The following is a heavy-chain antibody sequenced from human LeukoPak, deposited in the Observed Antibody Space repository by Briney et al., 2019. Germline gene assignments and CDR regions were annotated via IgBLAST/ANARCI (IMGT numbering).Heavy chain of an antibody. J-gene: IGHJ3*02. D-gene: IGHD3-16*01. V-gene: IGHV3-7*01. CDR2: IKQDGSDK. Sequence: GGSLRLSCAASGFTFSRYWMSWVRQAPGKGLEWVANIKQDGSDKDYVDSVKGRFTISRDNAMNSLYLQMNSLRVEDTAVYYCTREGVGGFDTWGQGAMSLSLQ. CDR3: TREGVGGFDT. CDR1: GFTFSRYW.